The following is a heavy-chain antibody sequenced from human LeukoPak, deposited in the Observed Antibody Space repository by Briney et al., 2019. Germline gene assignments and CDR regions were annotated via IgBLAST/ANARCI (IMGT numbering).Heavy chain of an antibody. CDR1: VCSISSYY. CDR2: IYYSGST. J-gene: IGHJ4*02. CDR3: ARSDYYDSSGYYGY. D-gene: IGHD3-22*01. Sequence: SETLSLTCTVSVCSISSYYWSWIRQPPGKGLEWIGYIYYSGSTNYNPSLKSRVTISVDTSKNQFSLTLSSVTAADTAVYYCARSDYYDSSGYYGYWGQGTLVTVSS. V-gene: IGHV4-59*01.